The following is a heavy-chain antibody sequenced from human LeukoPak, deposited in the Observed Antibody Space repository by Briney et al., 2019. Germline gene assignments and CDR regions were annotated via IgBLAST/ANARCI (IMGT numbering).Heavy chain of an antibody. Sequence: SETLSLTCTVSGASISSYYWSWIRQPPGKGLEWIGYIFYYGSTNYNPSLKSRVTISVDTSKNQFSFKLKSLTAADTAVYYCARGRGDFIIFDYWGQGTLVTVSS. CDR1: GASISSYY. J-gene: IGHJ4*02. D-gene: IGHD2-21*02. CDR2: IFYYGST. V-gene: IGHV4-59*01. CDR3: ARGRGDFIIFDY.